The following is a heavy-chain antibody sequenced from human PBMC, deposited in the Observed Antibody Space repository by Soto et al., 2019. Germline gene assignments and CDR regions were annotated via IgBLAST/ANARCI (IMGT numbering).Heavy chain of an antibody. Sequence: GESLKISCAASGFTFSSYSMMWVRQAPGKGLEWVSLLSSSSSYIYFADSLKGRFTISRDNAKNSLYLQMNSLRAEDTAVYYCARVGYSSGWLPDYWGQGTLVTVSS. CDR1: GFTFSSYS. J-gene: IGHJ4*02. D-gene: IGHD6-19*01. V-gene: IGHV3-21*01. CDR2: LSSSSSYI. CDR3: ARVGYSSGWLPDY.